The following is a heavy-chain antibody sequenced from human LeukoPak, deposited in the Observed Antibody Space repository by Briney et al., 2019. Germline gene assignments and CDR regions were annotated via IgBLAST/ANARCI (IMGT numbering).Heavy chain of an antibody. Sequence: SETLSLTCTVSGGSISSSSYYWGWIRQPPGKGLEWIGSIYYSGSTYYNPSLKSRVTISVDTSKNQFSLKLSSVTAADTAVYYCARWITTYLFDPWGQGTLVTVSS. J-gene: IGHJ5*02. V-gene: IGHV4-39*01. CDR3: ARWITTYLFDP. CDR2: IYYSGST. CDR1: GGSISSSSYY. D-gene: IGHD3-22*01.